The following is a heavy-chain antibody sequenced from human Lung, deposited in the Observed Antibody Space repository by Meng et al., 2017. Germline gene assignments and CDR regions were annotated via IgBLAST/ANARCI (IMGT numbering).Heavy chain of an antibody. CDR1: GYTFPDYW. Sequence: QVQLGQSGAEVKKPGASVKVSCKASGYTFPDYWLHWVRRAPGQGLEWMGRINPKSGDTHYAQRFQGRVTMTGDTSNSTAYMELSGLRSDDTAMYYCARDEDISAAGKLFGDYWGQGTLVTVSS. CDR2: INPKSGDT. V-gene: IGHV1-2*06. CDR3: ARDEDISAAGKLFGDY. J-gene: IGHJ4*02. D-gene: IGHD6-13*01.